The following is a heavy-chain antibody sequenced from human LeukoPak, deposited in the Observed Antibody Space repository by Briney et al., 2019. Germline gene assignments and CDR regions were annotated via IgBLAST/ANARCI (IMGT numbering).Heavy chain of an antibody. CDR2: ISFIIST. D-gene: IGHD6-19*01. J-gene: IGHJ3*02. V-gene: IGHV3-23*01. Sequence: GGSLRLSCAASGFNFSSFGVNWVRQGPGKGLEWVSGISFIISTWSADSVKGRFTISRDNSKNTVYLQMNRLRDDDTGVYYCAKGTSSLNYDAFDIWGQGTLVTVSS. CDR3: AKGTSSLNYDAFDI. CDR1: GFNFSSFG.